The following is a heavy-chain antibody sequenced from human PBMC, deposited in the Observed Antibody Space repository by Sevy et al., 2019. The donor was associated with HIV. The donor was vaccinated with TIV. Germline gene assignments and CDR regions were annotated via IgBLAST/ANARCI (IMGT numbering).Heavy chain of an antibody. CDR1: GYTFTGDY. D-gene: IGHD1-7*01. Sequence: ASVKVSCKASGYTFTGDYLHWVRQAPGHGLEWRGRVFPNSGGTNYAQKFQVRVTMTRDTSISTAYMELSRLRSDDTAVYYCARDGGGGTTNSGMDVWGQGTTVTVSS. V-gene: IGHV1-2*06. CDR3: ARDGGGGTTNSGMDV. J-gene: IGHJ6*02. CDR2: VFPNSGGT.